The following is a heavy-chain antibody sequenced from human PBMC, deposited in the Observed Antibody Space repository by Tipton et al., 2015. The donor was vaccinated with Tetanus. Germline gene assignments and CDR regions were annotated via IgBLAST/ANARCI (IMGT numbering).Heavy chain of an antibody. Sequence: TLSLTCAVSGGLLSTGGYSWGWIRQPPGQGLEWIGYIYFTGTTYYNPSLESRLTISIDTSKNQFSLELTSVTAADTAVYYCARGGSYSYGPRGFDLWGRGTLVTVSS. V-gene: IGHV4-30-4*07. CDR2: IYFTGTT. D-gene: IGHD5-18*01. CDR1: GGLLSTGGYS. CDR3: ARGGSYSYGPRGFDL. J-gene: IGHJ2*01.